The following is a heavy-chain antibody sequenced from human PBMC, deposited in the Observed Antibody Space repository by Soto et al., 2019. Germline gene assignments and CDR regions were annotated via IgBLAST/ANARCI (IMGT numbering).Heavy chain of an antibody. CDR1: GGTFSSYA. CDR3: ARASRQLLWSGWFDP. J-gene: IGHJ5*02. V-gene: IGHV1-69*01. CDR2: IIPIFGTA. D-gene: IGHD2-2*01. Sequence: QVQLVQSGAEVKKPGSSVKVSCKASGGTFSSYAISWVRQAPVQGLEWMGGIIPIFGTANYAQKFQGRVTITADESTSTAYMEMSSLRSEDTAVYYCARASRQLLWSGWFDPWGQGTLVTVSS.